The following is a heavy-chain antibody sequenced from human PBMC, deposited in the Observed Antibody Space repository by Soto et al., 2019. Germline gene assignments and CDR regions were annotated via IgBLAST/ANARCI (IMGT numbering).Heavy chain of an antibody. J-gene: IGHJ5*02. D-gene: IGHD2-15*01. CDR3: ASQAVVAATPGVVVRWFDP. CDR1: GGSFSGYY. Sequence: SETLSLTCAVYGGSFSGYYWSWIRQPPGKGLEWIGEINHSGSTNYNPSLKSRVTISVDTSKNQFSLKLSSVTAADTAVYYCASQAVVAATPGVVVRWFDPWGQGTLVTVSS. V-gene: IGHV4-34*01. CDR2: INHSGST.